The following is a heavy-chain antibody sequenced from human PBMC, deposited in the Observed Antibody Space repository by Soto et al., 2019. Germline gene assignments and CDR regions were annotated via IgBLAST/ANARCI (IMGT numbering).Heavy chain of an antibody. V-gene: IGHV3-9*01. CDR3: AKGSGVYVFVS. Sequence: EVQLVESGGGLVQPGRSLRLSCAASGFTFDDNGMHWVRQAPGKGLEWVSGISWNSDTIDYADSVKGRFTISRDNAKNSLYLQMNSLRAEDTALYYCAKGSGVYVFVSWGQGTLVTVSS. J-gene: IGHJ4*02. CDR1: GFTFDDNG. CDR2: ISWNSDTI. D-gene: IGHD4-17*01.